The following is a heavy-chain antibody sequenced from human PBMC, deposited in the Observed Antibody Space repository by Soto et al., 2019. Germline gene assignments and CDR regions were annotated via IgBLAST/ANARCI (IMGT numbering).Heavy chain of an antibody. CDR2: MNPNSGNT. CDR3: ARIITMVRGGGRSLGY. Sequence: QVQLVQSGAEVKKPGASVKVSCKASGYTFTSYDINWVRQATGQGLEWMGWMNPNSGNTGYAQKFQGRVTMTRKTSISTAYMELSSLRSEDTAVYYCARIITMVRGGGRSLGYWGQGTLVTVSS. CDR1: GYTFTSYD. D-gene: IGHD3-10*01. J-gene: IGHJ4*02. V-gene: IGHV1-8*01.